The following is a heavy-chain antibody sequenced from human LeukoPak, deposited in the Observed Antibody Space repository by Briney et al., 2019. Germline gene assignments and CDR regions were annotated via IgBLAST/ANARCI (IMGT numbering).Heavy chain of an antibody. D-gene: IGHD3-22*01. V-gene: IGHV4-39*01. CDR2: VYYSGNT. CDR3: ARLPSSGYPYFEY. CDR1: GGPITSRSHY. J-gene: IGHJ4*02. Sequence: PSETLSLTCTVSGGPITSRSHYWGWIRQPPGKGLEWIGSVYYSGNTYYNPSLMSRVTISVDTSKNLFSLKLTSMTAADTAMYFCARLPSSGYPYFEYWGQGTLVIVSS.